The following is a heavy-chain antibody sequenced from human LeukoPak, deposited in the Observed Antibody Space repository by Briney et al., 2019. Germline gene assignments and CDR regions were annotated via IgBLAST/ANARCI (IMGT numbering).Heavy chain of an antibody. V-gene: IGHV1-8*03. D-gene: IGHD2-2*01. CDR2: MNPNSGNT. CDR3: ARDLGYCSSTSCSNWFDP. Sequence: ASVKVSCKASGYTFTSYDINWVRQATGQGLEWMGWMNPNSGNTGYAQKFQGRVTISRNTSISTAYMELSSLRSEDTAVYYCARDLGYCSSTSCSNWFDPWGQGTLVTVSS. CDR1: GYTFTSYD. J-gene: IGHJ5*02.